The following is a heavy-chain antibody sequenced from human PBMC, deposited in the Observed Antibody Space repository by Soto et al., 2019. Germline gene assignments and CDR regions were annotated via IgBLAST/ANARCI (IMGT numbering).Heavy chain of an antibody. Sequence: PSETLNFPCTVFVESVTIVNYSGTGMPQAPGKGLECIGYIYDSGNTNYSPSLKSQVTMSLNRSNTQFSLKLSSVTDADTAVYYCARITVDTSMLYWFDPWGQGILVTVSS. CDR3: ARITVDTSMLYWFDP. J-gene: IGHJ5*01. CDR2: IYDSGNT. D-gene: IGHD5-18*01. CDR1: VESVTIVNYS. V-gene: IGHV4-61*01.